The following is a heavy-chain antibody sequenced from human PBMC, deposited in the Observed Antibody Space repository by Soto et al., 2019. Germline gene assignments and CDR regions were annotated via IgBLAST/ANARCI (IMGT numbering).Heavy chain of an antibody. CDR3: ARTYYDYVWGSFDY. J-gene: IGHJ4*02. CDR2: IYYSGST. D-gene: IGHD3-16*01. Sequence: TSETLSLTCTVSGGSVSSGSYYWSWIRQPPGKGLEWIGYIYYSGSTNYNPSLKSRVTISVDTSKNQFSLKLSSVTAADTAVYYCARTYYDYVWGSFDYWGQGTLVTVSS. V-gene: IGHV4-61*01. CDR1: GGSVSSGSYY.